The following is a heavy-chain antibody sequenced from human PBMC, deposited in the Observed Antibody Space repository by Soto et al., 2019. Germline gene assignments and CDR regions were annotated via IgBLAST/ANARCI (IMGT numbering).Heavy chain of an antibody. Sequence: SLRLSCAASGFTFSSYAMHWVRQAPGKGLEYVSAISSNGGSTYYANSVKGRFTISRDNSKNTLYLQMGSLRAEDMAVYYCAREDYMDVWGKGTTVTVSS. V-gene: IGHV3-64*01. CDR1: GFTFSSYA. CDR3: AREDYMDV. J-gene: IGHJ6*03. CDR2: ISSNGGST.